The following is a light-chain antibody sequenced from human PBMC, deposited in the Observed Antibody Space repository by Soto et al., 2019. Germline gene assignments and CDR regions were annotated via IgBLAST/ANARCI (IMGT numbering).Light chain of an antibody. V-gene: IGKV3-20*01. CDR1: QSVSSTF. J-gene: IGKJ2*01. Sequence: EIVLMQSPGTLSLSPGERATLSCRTSQSVSSTFLAWYQQKPGQAPRLLIYATSSRATGIPDRFSGSGSGTDFTLTISRLEPEDFAVYYCQQYGDSPKYTFGQGTKLEIK. CDR3: QQYGDSPKYT. CDR2: ATS.